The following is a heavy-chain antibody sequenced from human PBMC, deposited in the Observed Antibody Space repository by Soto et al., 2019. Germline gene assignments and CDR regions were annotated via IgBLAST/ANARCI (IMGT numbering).Heavy chain of an antibody. CDR3: ASSYYDYVWGSYKTATDFDY. Sequence: QVQLVQSGAEVKKPGSSVKVSCKASGGTFSSYAISWVRQAPGQGLEWMGGIIPIFGTANYAQKFQGRVTITADESTSTAYMELSSMRSEDPAVYYCASSYYDYVWGSYKTATDFDYWGQGTLVTVSS. CDR1: GGTFSSYA. D-gene: IGHD3-16*01. J-gene: IGHJ4*02. CDR2: IIPIFGTA. V-gene: IGHV1-69*01.